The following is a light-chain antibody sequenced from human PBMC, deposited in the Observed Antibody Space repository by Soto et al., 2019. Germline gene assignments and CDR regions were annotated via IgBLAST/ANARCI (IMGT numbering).Light chain of an antibody. CDR1: QSVSSW. V-gene: IGKV1-5*03. Sequence: DIQMTQSPSTLSASVGDRVSITCRASQSVSSWLAWYQQKPGKAPNLLIYKTSTLERGVPSRFSGSGSGTEFTLTITSLQPDDFATYYCQHYNSYPLSFGGGTKVEIK. J-gene: IGKJ4*01. CDR3: QHYNSYPLS. CDR2: KTS.